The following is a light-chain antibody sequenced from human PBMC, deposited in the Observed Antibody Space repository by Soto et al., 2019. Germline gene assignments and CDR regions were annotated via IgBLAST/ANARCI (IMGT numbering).Light chain of an antibody. CDR2: TTS. CDR1: QDISSW. V-gene: IGKV1-12*01. J-gene: IGKJ5*01. CDR3: QQANRFPIT. Sequence: DIQMTQSPSFVSASVGDRVTVTCRASQDISSWLAWYQQKPGKAPKLLIYTTSTLGSGVPSRFSGSRSGTDFTLTISGLQPEDVATYYCQQANRFPITVGQGTRLEIK.